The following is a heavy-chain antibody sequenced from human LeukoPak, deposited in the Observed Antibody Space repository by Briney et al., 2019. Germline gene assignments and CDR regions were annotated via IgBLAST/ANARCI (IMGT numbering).Heavy chain of an antibody. D-gene: IGHD6-19*01. V-gene: IGHV4-59*08. CDR2: IYYSGST. J-gene: IGHJ4*02. CDR1: GGSISSYY. Sequence: TPSETLSLTCTVSGGSISSYYWSWIRQPPGKGLEWIGYIYYSGSTNYNPSLKSRVTISVDTSKNQFSLKLSSVTAADTAVYYCARVGYSSGWVDYWGQGTLVTVSS. CDR3: ARVGYSSGWVDY.